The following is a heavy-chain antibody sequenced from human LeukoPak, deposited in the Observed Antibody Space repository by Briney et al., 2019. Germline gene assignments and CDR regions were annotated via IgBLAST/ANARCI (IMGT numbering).Heavy chain of an antibody. CDR3: AKEKWLQPYFDY. V-gene: IGHV3-23*01. J-gene: IGHJ4*02. CDR1: GVRFSNYA. CDR2: ISASGSNT. D-gene: IGHD5-12*01. Sequence: GGSLRLSCAVSGVRFSNYAMTWVRQAPGKGLEWVSTISASGSNTYYADSVKGRFTISRDNSKNTLYLQINSLSAEDTAVYYCAKEKWLQPYFDYWGQGTLVTVSS.